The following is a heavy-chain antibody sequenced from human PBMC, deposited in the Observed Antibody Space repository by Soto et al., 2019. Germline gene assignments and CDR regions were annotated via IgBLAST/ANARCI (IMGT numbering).Heavy chain of an antibody. CDR2: INWNGARI. CDR1: GFTFDDYA. Sequence: EMQLVESGGGLVQPGRSLRLSCAASGFTFDDYAMFWVRQAPGKGLEWVSSINWNGARIAYADSVKGRFTISRDNAKNSLFLQMTSLRDDDTAFYYCAKGPYSTSSGGWFDPWDQGTLVTVSS. CDR3: AKGPYSTSSGGWFDP. D-gene: IGHD6-6*01. J-gene: IGHJ5*02. V-gene: IGHV3-9*01.